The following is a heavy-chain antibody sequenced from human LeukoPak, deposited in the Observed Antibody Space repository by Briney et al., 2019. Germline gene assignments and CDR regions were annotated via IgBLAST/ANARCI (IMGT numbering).Heavy chain of an antibody. CDR1: VGSISSYY. CDR2: IYDTGST. J-gene: IGHJ4*02. D-gene: IGHD3-16*01. V-gene: IGHV4-59*01. Sequence: SETLSLTCTVSVGSISSYYWSWIRQPPGKGLEWIGYIYDTGSTNYNPSLKSRVTVSVDTSKNQFSLKLSSVTAADTAVYYCARMSYEYVWGGFDYWGQGTLVTVSP. CDR3: ARMSYEYVWGGFDY.